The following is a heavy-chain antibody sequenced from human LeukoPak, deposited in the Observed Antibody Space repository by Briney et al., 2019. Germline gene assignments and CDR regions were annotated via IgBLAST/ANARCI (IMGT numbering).Heavy chain of an antibody. CDR2: ISFNGDIK. Sequence: HPGGSLRLSCAASGFTFSSSAVHWVRQAPGKGLEWIAFISFNGDIKYYADSVTGRFSISRDNSKNMVYLQMNSLRAEDTALYYCARQSYDFWSRSMDVWGQGTMVTVS. CDR1: GFTFSSSA. D-gene: IGHD3-3*01. V-gene: IGHV3-30-3*01. J-gene: IGHJ6*02. CDR3: ARQSYDFWSRSMDV.